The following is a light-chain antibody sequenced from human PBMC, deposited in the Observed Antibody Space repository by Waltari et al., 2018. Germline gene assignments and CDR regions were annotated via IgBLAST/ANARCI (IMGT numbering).Light chain of an antibody. CDR2: AAS. CDR3: QKYNSAPST. CDR1: QGISNY. V-gene: IGKV1-27*01. Sequence: DIQMTQSPSSLSASVGDRVTTTCRASQGISNYLAWYQQKPGKVPKLLIYAASTLQSGVPSRFSGSGSGTDFTLTISSLQPDDVATYYCQKYNSAPSTFGPGTKVDIK. J-gene: IGKJ3*01.